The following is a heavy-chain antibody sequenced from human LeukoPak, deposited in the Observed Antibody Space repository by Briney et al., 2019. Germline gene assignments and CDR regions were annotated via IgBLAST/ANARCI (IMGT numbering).Heavy chain of an antibody. Sequence: PGGSLRLSCTASGFSFSHAWMTWVRQAPGKGLEWVGRAKGKIDGGTIDYAAPVKDRFTISRDDSKNTLYLQIKSLKTEDTAVYFCARPYGTGWSTHYLDYWGQGTLVTVSS. J-gene: IGHJ4*02. CDR2: AKGKIDGGTI. D-gene: IGHD6-19*01. CDR3: ARPYGTGWSTHYLDY. V-gene: IGHV3-15*01. CDR1: GFSFSHAW.